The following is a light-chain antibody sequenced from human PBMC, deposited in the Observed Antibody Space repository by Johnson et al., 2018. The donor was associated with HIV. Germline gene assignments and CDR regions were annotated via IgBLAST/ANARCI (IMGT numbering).Light chain of an antibody. J-gene: IGLJ1*01. CDR3: GTWDSSLSAGV. CDR2: ENN. V-gene: IGLV1-51*02. CDR1: SSNFGNNY. Sequence: QSVLTQPPSVSAAPGQKVTISCSTNSSNFGNNYVSWYQQLPGTAPKLLIYENNKRPSGIPDRFSGSKSCTSATLGITGLQTGDEADYHCGTWDSSLSAGVFGTGTKVTVL.